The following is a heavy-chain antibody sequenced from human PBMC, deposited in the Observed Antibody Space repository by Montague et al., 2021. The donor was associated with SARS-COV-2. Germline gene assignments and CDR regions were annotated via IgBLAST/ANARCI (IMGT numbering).Heavy chain of an antibody. CDR2: INHSGST. V-gene: IGHV4-34*01. CDR3: ARVRAVTAAKSIFSLGRSYYGMDV. D-gene: IGHD2-2*01. Sequence: SETLSLTCAVYGGSFSGYYWSWIRQPPGKGLEWIGEINHSGSTNCNPSLKSRVTISVDTSKNQFSLKLSSVTAADTAVYYCARVRAVTAAKSIFSLGRSYYGMDVWGQGTTVTVSS. J-gene: IGHJ6*02. CDR1: GGSFSGYY.